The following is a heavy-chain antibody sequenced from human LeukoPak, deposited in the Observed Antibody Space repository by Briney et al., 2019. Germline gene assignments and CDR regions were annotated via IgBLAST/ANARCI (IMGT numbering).Heavy chain of an antibody. CDR2: INAYNGNT. CDR3: AKDKLDDPYYYDSSGYLFDY. D-gene: IGHD3-22*01. Sequence: GASVKVSCKASGYTFTSYGISWVRQAPGQGLEWMGWINAYNGNTNYAQKLQGRVTMTTDTSTSTAYMELRSLRSDDTAVYYCAKDKLDDPYYYDSSGYLFDYWGQGTLVTVSS. J-gene: IGHJ4*02. V-gene: IGHV1-18*01. CDR1: GYTFTSYG.